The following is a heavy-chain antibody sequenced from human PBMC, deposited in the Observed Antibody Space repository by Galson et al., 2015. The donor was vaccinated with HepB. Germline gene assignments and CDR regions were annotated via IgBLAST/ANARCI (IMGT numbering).Heavy chain of an antibody. V-gene: IGHV2-70*04. D-gene: IGHD3-22*01. CDR1: EFSLSTDGMP. CDR2: IAWDEDK. Sequence: PALVKPPQTFTLPCPFSEFSLSTDGMPGTWVRQPTGKALEWLARIAWDEDKFYNTSLKTRVTSPKDTSKNQVVLTMTNMDPVDTATYYCARMREDSSVLFDNWGQGTLVTVSS. J-gene: IGHJ5*02. CDR3: ARMREDSSVLFDN.